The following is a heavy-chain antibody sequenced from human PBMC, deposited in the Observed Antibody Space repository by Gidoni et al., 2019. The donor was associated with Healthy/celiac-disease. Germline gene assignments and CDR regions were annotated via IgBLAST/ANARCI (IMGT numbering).Heavy chain of an antibody. D-gene: IGHD6-13*01. V-gene: IGHV4-34*01. CDR3: ARERYWRSWYRGLYFDY. CDR2: INHSGST. CDR1: GGSFSGYY. Sequence: QVQLQQWGAGLLKPSETLSLTCAVYGGSFSGYYWSWIRQPPGKGLEWIGEINHSGSTNYNPSLKSRVTISVDTSKNQFSLKLSSVTAADTAVYYCARERYWRSWYRGLYFDYWGQGTLVTVSS. J-gene: IGHJ4*02.